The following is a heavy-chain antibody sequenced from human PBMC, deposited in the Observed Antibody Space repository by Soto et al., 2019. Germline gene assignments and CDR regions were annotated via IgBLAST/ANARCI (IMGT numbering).Heavy chain of an antibody. CDR2: IWYDGSNK. CDR1: GFTFSSYG. J-gene: IGHJ4*02. D-gene: IGHD3-9*01. CDR3: ARERAAYYDILTGYSNPYY. Sequence: QVQLVESGGGVVQPGRSLRLSCAASGFTFSSYGMHWVRQAPGKGLEWVAVIWYDGSNKYYADSVKGRFTISRDNSKNTLYLQMNSLRAEDTAVYYCARERAAYYDILTGYSNPYYWGQGTLVTVSS. V-gene: IGHV3-33*01.